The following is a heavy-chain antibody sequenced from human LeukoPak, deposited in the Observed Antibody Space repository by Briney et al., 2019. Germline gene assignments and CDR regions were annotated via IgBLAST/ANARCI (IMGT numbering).Heavy chain of an antibody. Sequence: SETLSLTCTVSGDSLYTSIYHWGWIRQPPGEGLEWIGSIYYTGTTNYNPSLASRITISSDMSRNQFSMKLTSVTAADTALYFCVSLNPPDWNSGYYMDLWGEGTTVAVSS. CDR1: GDSLYTSIYH. CDR2: IYYTGTT. D-gene: IGHD1-7*01. J-gene: IGHJ6*03. CDR3: VSLNPPDWNSGYYMDL. V-gene: IGHV4-39*01.